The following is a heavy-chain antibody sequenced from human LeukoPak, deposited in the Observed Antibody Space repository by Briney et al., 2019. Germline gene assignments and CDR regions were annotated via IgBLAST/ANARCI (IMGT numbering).Heavy chain of an antibody. V-gene: IGHV3-21*06. D-gene: IGHD4-17*01. Sequence: PGGSLRLSCAASGFTFAGYAMSWVRQAPGKGLEWVSFISKTSTKIYYGDSVRGRFTISRDNAKNSIHLQMGSLRVEDTAVYYCVRGDGDLFDFWGQGTLVSVSS. J-gene: IGHJ4*02. CDR3: VRGDGDLFDF. CDR2: ISKTSTKI. CDR1: GFTFAGYA.